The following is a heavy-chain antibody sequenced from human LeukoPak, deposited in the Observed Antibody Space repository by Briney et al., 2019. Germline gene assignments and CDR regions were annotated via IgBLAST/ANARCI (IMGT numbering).Heavy chain of an antibody. Sequence: GGSLRLSCPASAFTFSSYWMHWVRQAPGKGLVWVSRIKGDGNTNYADSVKGRFTISRDNAKNTVSLQMNSLRAEDTGVYYCASAPSEIGGYYPEYFRHWGQGTLVTVSS. D-gene: IGHD3-22*01. CDR1: AFTFSSYW. CDR3: ASAPSEIGGYYPEYFRH. CDR2: IKGDGNT. J-gene: IGHJ1*01. V-gene: IGHV3-74*01.